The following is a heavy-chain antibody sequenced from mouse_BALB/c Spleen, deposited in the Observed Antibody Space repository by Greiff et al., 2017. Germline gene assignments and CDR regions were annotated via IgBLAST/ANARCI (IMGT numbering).Heavy chain of an antibody. Sequence: VQLQQSGPGLVKPSQSLSLTCSVTGYSITSGYYWNWIRQFPGNKLEWMGYISYDGSNNYNPSLKNRISITRDTSKNQFFLKLNSVTTEDTATYYCARGERYDWFAYWGQGTLVTVSA. V-gene: IGHV3-6*02. CDR3: ARGERYDWFAY. CDR2: ISYDGSN. CDR1: GYSITSGYY. J-gene: IGHJ3*01. D-gene: IGHD2-14*01.